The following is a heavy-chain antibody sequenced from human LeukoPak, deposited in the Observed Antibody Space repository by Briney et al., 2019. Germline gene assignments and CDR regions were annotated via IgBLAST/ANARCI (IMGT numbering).Heavy chain of an antibody. CDR3: AIMHPYYDGSGYWVQ. CDR2: ISTSGGSS. J-gene: IGHJ4*02. Sequence: GESLRLSCAASGFTFGSYAMSWVRQAPGKGLEWVSGISTSGGSSSYADSVKGRFTISRDNPRNTLYMEMNSLRAEDTALYYCAIMHPYYDGSGYWVQWGQGALVTVSS. V-gene: IGHV3-23*01. CDR1: GFTFGSYA. D-gene: IGHD3-22*01.